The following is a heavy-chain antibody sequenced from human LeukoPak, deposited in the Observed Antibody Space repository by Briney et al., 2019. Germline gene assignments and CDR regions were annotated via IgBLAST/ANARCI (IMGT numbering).Heavy chain of an antibody. CDR3: AKPAVASDY. CDR2: IIPISATA. J-gene: IGHJ4*02. Sequence: SVKVSCKASGGTFSSYAISWVRQAPGQGLEWMGGIIPISATATYAQKFQGRVAITADESTSTAYMELSSLRSDDTAVYYCAKPAVASDYWGQGTLVTVSS. CDR1: GGTFSSYA. D-gene: IGHD6-19*01. V-gene: IGHV1-69*13.